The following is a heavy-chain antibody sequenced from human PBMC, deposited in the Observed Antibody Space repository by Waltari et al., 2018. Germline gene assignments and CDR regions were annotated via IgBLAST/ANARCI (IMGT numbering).Heavy chain of an antibody. CDR3: TRHDYSTDY. CDR1: GFTFSGSA. Sequence: EVQLVESGGGLVQPGGSLKLSCAASGFTFSGSAMHWVRQASGKGLECVGRIRSKANSDATAYAASVKGRFTISRDDSKNTAYLQMNSLKTEDTAVYYCTRHDYSTDYWGQGTLVTVSS. V-gene: IGHV3-73*02. J-gene: IGHJ4*02. D-gene: IGHD6-13*01. CDR2: IRSKANSDAT.